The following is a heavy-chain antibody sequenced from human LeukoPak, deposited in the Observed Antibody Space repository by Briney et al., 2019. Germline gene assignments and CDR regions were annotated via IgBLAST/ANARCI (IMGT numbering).Heavy chain of an antibody. CDR2: IYTSGST. CDR3: ARDVFAEDSSGYRYYYYYMDV. J-gene: IGHJ6*03. D-gene: IGHD3-22*01. CDR1: GGSISSYY. V-gene: IGHV4-4*09. Sequence: SETLSLTCTASGGSISSYYWSWIRQPPGKGLEWIGYIYTSGSTNYNPSLKSRVTMSVDTSKNQFSLKLSSVTAADTAVYYCARDVFAEDSSGYRYYYYYMDVWGKGTTVTVSS.